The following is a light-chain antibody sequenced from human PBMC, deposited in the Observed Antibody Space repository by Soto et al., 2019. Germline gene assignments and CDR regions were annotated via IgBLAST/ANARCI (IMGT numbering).Light chain of an antibody. CDR2: DAS. Sequence: DIQMTQSPSSLSASVGDRVTITCQASQDISNYLNWYQQKPGKAPKLLIYDASNLEAGVPSRFSGSGSGTDFTCTISSLQPEEIATYYCQQYDNLRPTFGQGTKLEIK. J-gene: IGKJ2*01. CDR1: QDISNY. V-gene: IGKV1-33*01. CDR3: QQYDNLRPT.